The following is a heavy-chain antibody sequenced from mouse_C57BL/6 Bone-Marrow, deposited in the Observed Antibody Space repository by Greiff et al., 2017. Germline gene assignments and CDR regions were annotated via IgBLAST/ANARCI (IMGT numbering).Heavy chain of an antibody. Sequence: EVKLQESGPVLVKPGPSVKISCKASGFPFTDYYMHWVKQSHGKSLEWIGLVYPYNGGTSYNQKFKGKATLPVDTSSSTAYMELNSLTSEDSAVYYCAREGDYDGYPYYFDYWGQGTTLTVSS. V-gene: IGHV1-36*01. CDR3: AREGDYDGYPYYFDY. CDR2: VYPYNGGT. CDR1: GFPFTDYY. J-gene: IGHJ2*01. D-gene: IGHD2-3*01.